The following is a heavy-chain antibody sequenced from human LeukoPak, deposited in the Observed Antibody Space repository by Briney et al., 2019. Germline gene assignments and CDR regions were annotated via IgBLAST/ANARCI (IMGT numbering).Heavy chain of an antibody. CDR1: GGSISSSNYY. D-gene: IGHD3-22*01. CDR2: MFYSGST. V-gene: IGHV4-39*01. CDR3: VRQNYYDSSGYYLDY. Sequence: SETLSLTCTVSGGSISSSNYYWGWIRQPPGKGLEWIGSMFYSGSTYYNPSLKSRVTISVDTFYNQFSLKFSSVTAADTAVYYCVRQNYYDSSGYYLDYWGQGTLVTVSS. J-gene: IGHJ4*02.